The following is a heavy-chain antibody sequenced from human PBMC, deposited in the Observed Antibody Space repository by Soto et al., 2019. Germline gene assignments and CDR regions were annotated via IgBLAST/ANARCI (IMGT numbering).Heavy chain of an antibody. V-gene: IGHV3-21*01. Sequence: GGSLRLSCAASGFTFRSFTMNWVRQAPGKGLEWVSTISSNSAYIYYTDALRGRFTIPRDNAKNSLHLQMNSLRAEDTAVYYCTRDASRDSSARGWFDPWGPGTLVTVSS. J-gene: IGHJ5*02. CDR1: GFTFRSFT. CDR3: TRDASRDSSARGWFDP. D-gene: IGHD6-13*01. CDR2: ISSNSAYI.